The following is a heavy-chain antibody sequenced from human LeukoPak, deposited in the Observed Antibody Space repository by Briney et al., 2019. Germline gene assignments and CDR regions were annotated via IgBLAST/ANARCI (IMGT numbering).Heavy chain of an antibody. V-gene: IGHV4-61*03. CDR3: AARSQGSSLSDFVY. Sequence: SETLSLTCTVSDGSFSSGTLDLSWIRQPPGKGLEWIGYISDSVTTKYSPSLKTRVTISVDTSKNHSSMKLRSVYAQDTAVNYCAARSQGSSLSDFVYWGQGTLVTVSS. J-gene: IGHJ4*02. CDR2: ISDSVTT. CDR1: DGSFSSGTLD. D-gene: IGHD3-10*01.